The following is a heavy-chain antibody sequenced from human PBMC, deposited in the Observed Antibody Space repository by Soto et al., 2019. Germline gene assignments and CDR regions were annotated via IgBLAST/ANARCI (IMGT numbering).Heavy chain of an antibody. CDR3: AKFISGDSGYFDY. CDR1: GFTFGSYA. V-gene: IGHV3-23*01. Sequence: PGGSLRLSCAASGFTFGSYAMSWVRQAPGKGLEWVSSIRDSGVRTHYADSVKGRSTISRDNSKNTMYLQMNSLRAEDTAVYYCAKFISGDSGYFDYWRQGTLVTVSS. J-gene: IGHJ4*02. D-gene: IGHD1-20*01. CDR2: IRDSGVRT.